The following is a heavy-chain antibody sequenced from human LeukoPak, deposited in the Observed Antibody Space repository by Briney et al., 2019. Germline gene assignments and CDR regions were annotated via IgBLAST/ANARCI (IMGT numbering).Heavy chain of an antibody. V-gene: IGHV3-72*01. Sequence: GGSLRLSCAASGFTFSAHIMDWFRQAPGKGVEWIGRVRTKAREYTTEYAASLKCRFLISSDDSTDSVFLQMNSLGTEDTAVYYCAREGAEGDQSAFDIWGQGTMVTVSS. CDR1: GFTFSAHI. D-gene: IGHD3-16*01. CDR3: AREGAEGDQSAFDI. J-gene: IGHJ3*02. CDR2: VRTKAREYTT.